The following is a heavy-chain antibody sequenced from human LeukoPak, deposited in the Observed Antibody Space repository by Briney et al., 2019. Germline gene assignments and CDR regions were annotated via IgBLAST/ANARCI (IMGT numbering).Heavy chain of an antibody. J-gene: IGHJ4*02. D-gene: IGHD6-19*01. Sequence: SETLSLTCTVSGGSISSYYWSWIRRPPGKGLEGSGYIYYSGSTNYNPSLKSRVTISVDTSKNQFSLKLSSVTAADTAVYYCARHPESGIAVAGHDYWGQGTLVTVSS. CDR3: ARHPESGIAVAGHDY. CDR2: IYYSGST. CDR1: GGSISSYY. V-gene: IGHV4-59*08.